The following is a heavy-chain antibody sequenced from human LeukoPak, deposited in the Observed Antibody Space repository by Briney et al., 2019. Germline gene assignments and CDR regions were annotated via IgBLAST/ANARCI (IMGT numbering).Heavy chain of an antibody. CDR2: INHSGST. Sequence: SETLSLTCAVYGGSFSGYYWSWIRQPPGKGLEWIGEINHSGSTNYNPSLKSRVTISVDTSKNQFSLKLSSVTAADTAVYYCARAPRRCYLNWFDPWGQGTLVTVSS. V-gene: IGHV4-34*01. CDR3: ARAPRRCYLNWFDP. D-gene: IGHD2-15*01. CDR1: GGSFSGYY. J-gene: IGHJ5*02.